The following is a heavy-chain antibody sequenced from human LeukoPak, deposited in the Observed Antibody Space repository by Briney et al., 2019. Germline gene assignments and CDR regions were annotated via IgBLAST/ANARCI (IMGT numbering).Heavy chain of an antibody. V-gene: IGHV4-31*03. CDR1: GGSISSGGYY. Sequence: PSQTLSLTCTVSGGSISSGGYYWSWIRQHPGKGLECIGYIYYSGSTYYNPSLKSRVTISVDTSKNQFSLKLSSVTAADTAVYYCARGYYYDSSGYYASSEWYFDLWGRGTLVTVSS. CDR2: IYYSGST. J-gene: IGHJ2*01. D-gene: IGHD3-22*01. CDR3: ARGYYYDSSGYYASSEWYFDL.